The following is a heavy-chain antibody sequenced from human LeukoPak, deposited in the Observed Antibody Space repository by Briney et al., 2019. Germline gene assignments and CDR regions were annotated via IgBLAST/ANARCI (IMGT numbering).Heavy chain of an antibody. CDR1: GGSISSSSYY. J-gene: IGHJ4*02. D-gene: IGHD2-15*01. Sequence: SETLSLTCTVSGGSISSSSYYWGWIRQPPGKGLGWIGSIYYSGSTYYNPSLKSRVTISVDTSKNQFSLKLSSVTAADTAVYYCARRGGYFCGGSCSLPFDYWGQGTLVTVSS. CDR2: IYYSGST. CDR3: ARRGGYFCGGSCSLPFDY. V-gene: IGHV4-39*07.